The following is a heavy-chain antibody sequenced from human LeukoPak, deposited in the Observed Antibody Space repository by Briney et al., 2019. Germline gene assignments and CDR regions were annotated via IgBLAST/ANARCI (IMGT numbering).Heavy chain of an antibody. V-gene: IGHV1-8*01. D-gene: IGHD4-23*01. CDR1: GYTFTSYE. CDR3: ARSGHGGIDY. Sequence: ASVKVSCKASGYTFTSYEINWVRQATGQGLEWIGWTNPNSGNTGYAQKFQGRVTMTRNTSISTAYMELSSLRSDDTAVYYCARSGHGGIDYWGQGTLVTVSS. J-gene: IGHJ4*02. CDR2: TNPNSGNT.